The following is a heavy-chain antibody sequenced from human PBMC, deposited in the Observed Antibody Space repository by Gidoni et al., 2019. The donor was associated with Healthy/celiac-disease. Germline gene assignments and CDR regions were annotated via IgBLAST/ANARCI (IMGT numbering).Heavy chain of an antibody. V-gene: IGHV3-11*06. Sequence: QVQLVESGGGLVKPGGSLRLSCAASGFTFSDYYMSWIRQAPGKGLEWVSYISSSSSYTNYADSVKGRFTISRDNAKNSLYLQMNSLRAEDTAVYYCARASRGVRQNYFDYWGQGTLVTVSS. CDR1: GFTFSDYY. J-gene: IGHJ4*02. CDR2: ISSSSSYT. D-gene: IGHD3-10*01. CDR3: ARASRGVRQNYFDY.